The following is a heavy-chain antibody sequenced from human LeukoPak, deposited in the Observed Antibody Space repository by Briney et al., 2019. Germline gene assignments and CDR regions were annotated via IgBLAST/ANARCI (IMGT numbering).Heavy chain of an antibody. CDR1: GFTFSSYW. D-gene: IGHD2-15*01. Sequence: PGGSLRLSCAASGFTFSSYWMHWVRQAPGKGLVWVSRINSDGRSTSYADSVKGRFTISRDNAKNTLYLQMNSLRAEDMAVYYCARLYCRGGSCYSGDAFDIWGQGTMVTVSS. J-gene: IGHJ3*02. CDR2: INSDGRST. CDR3: ARLYCRGGSCYSGDAFDI. V-gene: IGHV3-74*01.